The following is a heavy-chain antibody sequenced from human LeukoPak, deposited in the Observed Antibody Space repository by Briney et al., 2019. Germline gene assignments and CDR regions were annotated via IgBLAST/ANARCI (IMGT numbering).Heavy chain of an antibody. D-gene: IGHD3-9*01. Sequence: EASVKVSCKASGGTFSSYAISWVRQAPGQGLEWMGGIIPIFGTANYAQKFQGRVTITADESTSTAYMELSSLRSEDTAVYYCARDVLRYFDWLTRTEYYHYMDVWGKGTTVTISS. CDR2: IIPIFGTA. CDR1: GGTFSSYA. J-gene: IGHJ6*03. V-gene: IGHV1-69*13. CDR3: ARDVLRYFDWLTRTEYYHYMDV.